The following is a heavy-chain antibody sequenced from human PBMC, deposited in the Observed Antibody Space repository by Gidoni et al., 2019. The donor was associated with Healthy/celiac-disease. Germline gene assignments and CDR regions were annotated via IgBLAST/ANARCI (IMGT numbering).Heavy chain of an antibody. CDR1: GFTFSSDR. CDR3: ARGLLWFGEGYYGMDV. Sequence: EVQLVESGGGLVQPGGSLRLSCAASGFTFSSDRMSWVRQAPGKGLEWVANIKQDGSEKYYVDSVKGRFTISRDNAKNSLYLQMNSLRAEDTAVYYCARGLLWFGEGYYGMDVWGQGTTVTVSS. J-gene: IGHJ6*02. CDR2: IKQDGSEK. V-gene: IGHV3-7*01. D-gene: IGHD3-10*01.